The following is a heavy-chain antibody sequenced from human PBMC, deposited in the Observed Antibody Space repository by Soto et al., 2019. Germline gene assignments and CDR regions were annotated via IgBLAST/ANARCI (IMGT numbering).Heavy chain of an antibody. CDR2: IKQDGSEK. V-gene: IGHV3-7*03. CDR3: ALTTVTTTQGWFDP. Sequence: LRLSCAASGFTFSSYWMSWVRQAPGKGLEWVANIKQDGSEKYYVDSVKGRFTISRDNAKNSLYLQMNSLRAEDTAVYYCALTTVTTTQGWFDPWGQGTLVTVSS. CDR1: GFTFSSYW. J-gene: IGHJ5*02. D-gene: IGHD4-17*01.